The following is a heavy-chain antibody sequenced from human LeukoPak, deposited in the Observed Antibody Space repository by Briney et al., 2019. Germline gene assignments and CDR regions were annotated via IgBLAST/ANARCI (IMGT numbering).Heavy chain of an antibody. V-gene: IGHV4-30-4*08. CDR3: AREDCSSTSCYIGRDEGGLYFDY. CDR2: IYYSQST. CDR1: GGSITSGDYY. J-gene: IGHJ4*02. D-gene: IGHD2-2*02. Sequence: SETLSLTCTLSGGSITSGDYYWSWIRQPPGKGLEWIGYIYYSQSTYYNPSLKSPFTISVDTSKNQFSLKLSSVTAADTAVYYCAREDCSSTSCYIGRDEGGLYFDYWGRGTLVTVSS.